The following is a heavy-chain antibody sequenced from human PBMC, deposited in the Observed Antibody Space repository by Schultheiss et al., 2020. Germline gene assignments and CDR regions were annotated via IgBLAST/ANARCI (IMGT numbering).Heavy chain of an antibody. Sequence: GGSLRLSCKASGYTFTSYGISWVRQAPGQGLEWMGWISAYNGNTNYAQKLQGRVTMTTDTSTSTAYMELRSLRSDDTAVYYCARDGSWPEAPDYWGQGTLVTVSS. CDR3: ARDGSWPEAPDY. V-gene: IGHV1-18*01. CDR1: GYTFTSYG. D-gene: IGHD6-13*01. CDR2: ISAYNGNT. J-gene: IGHJ4*02.